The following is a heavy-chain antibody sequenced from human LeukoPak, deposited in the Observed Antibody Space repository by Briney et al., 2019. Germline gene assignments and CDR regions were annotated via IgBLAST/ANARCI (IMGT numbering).Heavy chain of an antibody. CDR3: ARDRNMGAFDI. CDR1: GGSISSSSYY. V-gene: IGHV4-39*07. Sequence: PSETLSLTCTVSGGSISSSSYYWGWIRQPPGKGLEWIGSIYYSGSTYYNPSLKSRVTISVDTSKNQFSLKLSSVTAADTAVYYCARDRNMGAFDIWGQGTMVTVSS. CDR2: IYYSGST. J-gene: IGHJ3*02. D-gene: IGHD2/OR15-2a*01.